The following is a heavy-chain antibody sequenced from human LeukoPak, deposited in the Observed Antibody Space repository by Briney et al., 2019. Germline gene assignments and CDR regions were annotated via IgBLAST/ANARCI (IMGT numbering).Heavy chain of an antibody. V-gene: IGHV3-23*01. J-gene: IGHJ6*03. CDR1: GFTFNSYA. CDR3: ARYYYYYMDV. Sequence: GGSLRLSCAASGFTFNSYAMSWVRQAPGKGLEWVSSISDSGGSTFYADSVKGRFTISRDNSKNTLYLQMNSLRAEDTAVYYCARYYYYYMDVWGKGTTVTISS. CDR2: ISDSGGST.